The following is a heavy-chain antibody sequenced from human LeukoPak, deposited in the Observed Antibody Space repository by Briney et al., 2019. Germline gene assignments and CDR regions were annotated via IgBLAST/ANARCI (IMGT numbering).Heavy chain of an antibody. Sequence: SETLSLTCIVSGGFITSSNSHWGWIRQPPGKGLEWVGTIYYSGSTYYNPSLKSRVTISVDTSKNQFSLKLSSVTAADTAVYYCARVLILRYLEPYYFDYWGQGTLVTASS. CDR3: ARVLILRYLEPYYFDY. J-gene: IGHJ4*02. V-gene: IGHV4-39*07. CDR1: GGFITSSNSH. CDR2: IYYSGST. D-gene: IGHD3-3*01.